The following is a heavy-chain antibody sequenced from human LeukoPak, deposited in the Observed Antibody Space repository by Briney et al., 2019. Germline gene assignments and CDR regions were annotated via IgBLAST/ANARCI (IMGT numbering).Heavy chain of an antibody. J-gene: IGHJ4*02. CDR2: MNPNSGNT. D-gene: IGHD4-23*01. CDR3: ARNPANDYGGNDQDY. V-gene: IGHV1-8*01. CDR1: GYTFTSYD. Sequence: GASVKVSCKASGYTFTSYDINWVRQATGQGLEWMGWMNPNSGNTGYARKFQGRVTMTRNTSISTAYMELSSLRSEDTAVYYCARNPANDYGGNDQDYWGQGTLVTVSS.